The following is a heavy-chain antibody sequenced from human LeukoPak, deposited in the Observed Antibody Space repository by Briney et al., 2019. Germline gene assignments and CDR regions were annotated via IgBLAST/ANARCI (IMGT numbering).Heavy chain of an antibody. CDR1: GFTFSSYA. J-gene: IGHJ5*02. V-gene: IGHV3-23*01. CDR3: AKSPAYVTWFDP. CDR2: ISGSGGST. Sequence: GGSLRLSCAASGFTFSSYAMSWVRQAPGKGLGWVSGISGSGGSTYYADAVKGRLTISRDNSKTTLYLQMNSLRAEATAVYYCAKSPAYVTWFDPWGQGTLVTVSS. D-gene: IGHD2-21*02.